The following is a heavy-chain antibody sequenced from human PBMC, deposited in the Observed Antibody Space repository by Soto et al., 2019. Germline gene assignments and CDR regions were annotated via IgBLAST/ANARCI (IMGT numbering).Heavy chain of an antibody. CDR1: GLIVSSNF. CDR3: GRENLVVEGTLNTWDGLAV. Sequence: EVQLVESGGGVIQPGGSVRLSCAASGLIVSSNFLTWVRQSPGKGLEWVAVMFRGGNTEYGDSVKGRFTIFKDSSKNTVLLQMISVSVEDAAMYYCGRENLVVEGTLNTWDGLAVWGQGTAVTVSS. J-gene: IGHJ6*02. D-gene: IGHD2-8*02. CDR2: MFRGGNT. V-gene: IGHV3-53*01.